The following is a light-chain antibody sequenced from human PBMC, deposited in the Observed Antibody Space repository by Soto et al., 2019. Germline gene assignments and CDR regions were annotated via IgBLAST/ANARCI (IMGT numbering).Light chain of an antibody. CDR1: QSVSIN. Sequence: DIVLTQSPGTLSLSPWERATLSCRASQSVSINLAWYQQKPGQAPRLLIYGASTRATGIPARFSGSGSGTEFTLTISSLQSEDFAVYYCQQYNNWPRTFGQGTKVDIK. V-gene: IGKV3-15*01. J-gene: IGKJ1*01. CDR2: GAS. CDR3: QQYNNWPRT.